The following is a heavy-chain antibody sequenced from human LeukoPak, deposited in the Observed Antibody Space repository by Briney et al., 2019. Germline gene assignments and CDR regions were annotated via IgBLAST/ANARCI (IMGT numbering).Heavy chain of an antibody. Sequence: ASVKVSCKASGGTFSSYAISWVRQAPGLGLEWMGWINPNSGDTIFAQRFQGRVTLTRDTSVSTAYMELSRLTSDDTAVYYCAREGRQGTGGWYYFDYWGQGTLVTVSS. J-gene: IGHJ4*02. D-gene: IGHD2-8*02. CDR2: INPNSGDT. V-gene: IGHV1-2*02. CDR1: GGTFSSYA. CDR3: AREGRQGTGGWYYFDY.